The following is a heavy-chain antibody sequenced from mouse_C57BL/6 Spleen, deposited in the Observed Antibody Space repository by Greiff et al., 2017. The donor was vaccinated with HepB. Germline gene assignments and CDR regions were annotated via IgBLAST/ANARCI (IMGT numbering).Heavy chain of an antibody. CDR2: INYDGSST. Sequence: EVQLVESEGGLVQPGRSMKLSCTASGFTFSDYYMAWVRQVPEKGLEWVANINYDGSSTYYLDSLKSRFIISRDNAKNILYLQMSSLKSEDTATYYCARGRTGTPYFDYWGQGTTLTVSS. V-gene: IGHV5-16*01. D-gene: IGHD4-1*01. CDR1: GFTFSDYY. CDR3: ARGRTGTPYFDY. J-gene: IGHJ2*01.